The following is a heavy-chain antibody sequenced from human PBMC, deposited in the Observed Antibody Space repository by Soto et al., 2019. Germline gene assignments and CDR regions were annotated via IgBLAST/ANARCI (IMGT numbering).Heavy chain of an antibody. CDR3: ARYGNNWFQTEGMDV. D-gene: IGHD6-13*01. Sequence: PSETLSLTCTVSVDSITTYYWSWIRQPAGKGLEWIGRIDASGNTNYNPSLNSRVTMSIDTSTKQFSLKLTSVTAADTAIYYCARYGNNWFQTEGMDVWGQGNTVTVCS. CDR2: IDASGNT. J-gene: IGHJ6*02. CDR1: VDSITTYY. V-gene: IGHV4-4*07.